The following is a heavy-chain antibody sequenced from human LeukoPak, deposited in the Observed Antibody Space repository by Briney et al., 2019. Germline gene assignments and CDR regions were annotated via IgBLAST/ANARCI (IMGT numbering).Heavy chain of an antibody. CDR2: VYYNGST. V-gene: IGHV4-59*01. J-gene: IGHJ4*02. Sequence: SETLSLTCSVSGGSFNVFYCSWIRQPPGKGLEWIGYVYYNGSTIYNPSLKSRVTMSLDPSKYQFSLKLNSVTAADTAVYYCARGDVWIDSWGQGTLVTVPS. D-gene: IGHD2-21*01. CDR3: ARGDVWIDS. CDR1: GGSFNVFY.